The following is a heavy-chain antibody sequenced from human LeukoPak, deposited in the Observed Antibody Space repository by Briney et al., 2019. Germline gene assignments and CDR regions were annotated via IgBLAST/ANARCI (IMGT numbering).Heavy chain of an antibody. V-gene: IGHV4-34*01. CDR3: ARGHYRRYYGSGSYYPSYDYFDY. Sequence: ASETLSLTCAVYGGSFSGYYWSWIRQPPGKGLEWIGEINHSGSTNYNPSLKSRVTISVDTSKNQFSLKLSSVTAADTAVYYCARGHYRRYYGSGSYYPSYDYFDYWGQGSLVTVSS. CDR1: GGSFSGYY. CDR2: INHSGST. D-gene: IGHD3-10*01. J-gene: IGHJ4*02.